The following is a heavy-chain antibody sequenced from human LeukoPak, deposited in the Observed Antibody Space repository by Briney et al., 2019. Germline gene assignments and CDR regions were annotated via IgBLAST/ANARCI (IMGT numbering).Heavy chain of an antibody. CDR2: MNPNSGNT. J-gene: IGHJ6*03. Sequence: ASVKVSCKASGYTFTSYYMHWVRQATGQGLEWMGWMNPNSGNTGYAQKFQGRVTMTRNTSISTAYMELSSLRSEDTAVYYCARGLTMVRGVSLFRGYYYYMDVWGKGTTVTISS. CDR3: ARGLTMVRGVSLFRGYYYYMDV. V-gene: IGHV1-8*02. CDR1: GYTFTSYY. D-gene: IGHD3-10*01.